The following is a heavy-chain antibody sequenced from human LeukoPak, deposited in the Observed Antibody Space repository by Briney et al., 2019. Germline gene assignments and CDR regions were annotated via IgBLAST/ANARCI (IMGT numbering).Heavy chain of an antibody. J-gene: IGHJ2*01. D-gene: IGHD4-23*01. CDR2: INSDGNIT. CDR3: GRPSSDSYGGVSYWFLDL. Sequence: PGGSLRLSCAASGFTFSSNWMHWVRQAPGKGLVWVSHINSDGNITNYADSVKGRFTISRDNAKNTLYLQMNSLRAEDTALYYCGRPSSDSYGGVSYWFLDLWGRGTLVTVSS. V-gene: IGHV3-74*01. CDR1: GFTFSSNW.